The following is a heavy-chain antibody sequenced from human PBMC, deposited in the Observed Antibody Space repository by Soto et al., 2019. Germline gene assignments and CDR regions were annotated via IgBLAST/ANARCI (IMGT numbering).Heavy chain of an antibody. V-gene: IGHV3-15*01. CDR1: GFTFINAW. CDR2: IKSKTDGGTT. CDR3: TTESYYYDSSGYYYRVTAAHFDL. Sequence: WGSLRLSCAASGFTFINAWISCFRHSPFKWLEWVVRIKSKTDGGTTDYAAPVKGRFTISRDDSKNTLYLQMNSLKTEDTAVYYCTTESYYYDSSGYYYRVTAAHFDLWGRGTLVTV. J-gene: IGHJ2*01. D-gene: IGHD3-22*01.